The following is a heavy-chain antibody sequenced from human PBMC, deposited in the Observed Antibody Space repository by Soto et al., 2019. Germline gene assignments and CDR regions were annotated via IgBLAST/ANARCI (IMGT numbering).Heavy chain of an antibody. CDR1: GFTFSSYA. D-gene: IGHD7-27*01. J-gene: IGHJ4*02. CDR2: ISGSGGST. CDR3: AIDLTGSVFDY. Sequence: AGGSLRLSCAASGFTFSSYAMSWVRQAPGKGLEWVSAISGSGGSTYYADSVKGRFTISRDNAKNTLYLQMDSLRAEDTAVYYYAIDLTGSVFDYWGRGTLVTVSS. V-gene: IGHV3-23*01.